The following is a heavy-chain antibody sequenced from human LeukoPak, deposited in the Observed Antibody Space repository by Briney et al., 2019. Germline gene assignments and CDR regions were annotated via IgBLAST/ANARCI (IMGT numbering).Heavy chain of an antibody. CDR1: GGSNSSSGYY. CDR3: ARESYYDSSGYSHDAFDI. D-gene: IGHD3-22*01. V-gene: IGHV4-39*07. J-gene: IGHJ3*02. CDR2: IYYSGNT. Sequence: SETLSLTCTVSGGSNSSSGYYWAWIRQPPGKGLEWIGSIYYSGNTYYKSSLKSRVTIAVDTSKNQFSLKLNSVTAADTAVYYCARESYYDSSGYSHDAFDIWGQGTMVTVSS.